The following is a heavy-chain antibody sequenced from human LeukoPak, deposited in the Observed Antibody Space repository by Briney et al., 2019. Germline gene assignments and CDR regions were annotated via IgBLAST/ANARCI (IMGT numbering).Heavy chain of an antibody. D-gene: IGHD1-26*01. V-gene: IGHV3-23*01. J-gene: IGHJ3*02. Sequence: GGSLRLSCEASRFTFSSYALTWVRQAPGKGLEWVSSISGSGANTYHANSVKDRFAISRDNAKNSMYLQMNSPRAEDTAVYYCAGRIFDIWGPGTMVTVSS. CDR2: ISGSGANT. CDR1: RFTFSSYA. CDR3: AGRIFDI.